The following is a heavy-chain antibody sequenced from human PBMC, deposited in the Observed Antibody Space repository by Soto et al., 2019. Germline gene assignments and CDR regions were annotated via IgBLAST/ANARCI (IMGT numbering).Heavy chain of an antibody. Sequence: GGSLRLSCAASGFTFSSYAMSWVRQAPGKGLEWVSAISGSGGSTYYADSVKGRFTISRDNSKNTLYLQMNSLRAEDTAIYYCAKDASSAYYYYYGMDVWGQGTTVTVSS. CDR3: AKDASSAYYYYYGMDV. V-gene: IGHV3-23*01. J-gene: IGHJ6*02. D-gene: IGHD2-2*01. CDR1: GFTFSSYA. CDR2: ISGSGGST.